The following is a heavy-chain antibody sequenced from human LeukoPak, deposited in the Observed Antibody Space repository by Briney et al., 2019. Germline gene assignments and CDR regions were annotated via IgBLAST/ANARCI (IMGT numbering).Heavy chain of an antibody. D-gene: IGHD3-9*01. J-gene: IGHJ4*02. V-gene: IGHV1-2*02. Sequence: GASVKVSCKASGYTFTGYYMHWVRQAPGQGLEWRGWINPNSGGTNYAQKFQGRVTMTRDTSISTAYMELSRLRSDDTAVYYCARDKDGYYDILTGYYRAQFDYWGQGTLVTVSS. CDR3: ARDKDGYYDILTGYYRAQFDY. CDR1: GYTFTGYY. CDR2: INPNSGGT.